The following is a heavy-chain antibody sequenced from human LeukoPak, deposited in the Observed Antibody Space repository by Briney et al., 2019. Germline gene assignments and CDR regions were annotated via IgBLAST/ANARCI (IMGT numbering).Heavy chain of an antibody. J-gene: IGHJ4*02. D-gene: IGHD6-19*01. CDR1: GYTLASYW. CDR2: IYPGDSDT. Sequence: PGGSLRLSCKGSGYTLASYWIAWVRQTPGNGLEWMGIIYPGDSDTRYSPSFQGQVTISADKSINTAYLQWSSLKASDTAMYYCARQIADSSGPIDYWGQGALVTVSS. CDR3: ARQIADSSGPIDY. V-gene: IGHV5-51*01.